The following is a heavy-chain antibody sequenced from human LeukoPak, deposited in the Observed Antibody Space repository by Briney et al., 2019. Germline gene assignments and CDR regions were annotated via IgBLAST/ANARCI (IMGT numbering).Heavy chain of an antibody. CDR2: ISSSSSYI. CDR3: ARDLRSSGYYAFDY. D-gene: IGHD3-22*01. V-gene: IGHV3-21*01. J-gene: IGHJ4*02. Sequence: PGGSLRLSCAASGFTFSSYSMNWVRQAPGKGLEWVSFISSSSSYIYYADSVKGRFTISRDNAKNSLYLQMNSLRAEDTAVYYCARDLRSSGYYAFDYWGQGTLVTVSS. CDR1: GFTFSSYS.